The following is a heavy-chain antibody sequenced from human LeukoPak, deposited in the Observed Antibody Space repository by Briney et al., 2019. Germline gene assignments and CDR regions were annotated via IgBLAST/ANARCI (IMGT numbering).Heavy chain of an antibody. Sequence: GGSLRLSCAASGFTFSSYAMSWVRQAPGKGLEWVSAISGSGGSTYYADSVKGRFTISRDNSKNTLYLQMNSLRAEDTAVYYCAKDHYDSSGYYDDAFDIWGQGTMVTVSS. CDR2: ISGSGGST. CDR3: AKDHYDSSGYYDDAFDI. V-gene: IGHV3-23*01. D-gene: IGHD3-22*01. J-gene: IGHJ3*02. CDR1: GFTFSSYA.